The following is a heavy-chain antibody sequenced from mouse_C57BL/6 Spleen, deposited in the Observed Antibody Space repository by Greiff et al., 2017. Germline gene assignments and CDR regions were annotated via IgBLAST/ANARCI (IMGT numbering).Heavy chain of an antibody. CDR1: GYTFTDYY. CDR2: INPNNGGT. J-gene: IGHJ4*01. V-gene: IGHV1-26*01. CDR3: ARGGIYLDYAMDY. D-gene: IGHD2-1*01. Sequence: EVQLQQSGPELVKPGASVKISCKASGYTFTDYYMNWVKQSHGKSLEWIGDINPNNGGTSYNQKFKGKATLTVDKSSSTAYMELRSLTSEDSAVYYCARGGIYLDYAMDYWGQGTSVTVSS.